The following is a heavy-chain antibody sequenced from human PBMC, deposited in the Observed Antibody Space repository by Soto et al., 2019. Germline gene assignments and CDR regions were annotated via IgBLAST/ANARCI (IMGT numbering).Heavy chain of an antibody. CDR2: IIPILGIA. D-gene: IGHD3-10*01. CDR1: GGTFSSYT. J-gene: IGHJ4*02. Sequence: QVQLVQSGAEVKKPGSSVKVSCKASGGTFSSYTISWVRQAPGQGLEWMGRIIPILGIANYAQKFQGRGTSTXDXLTSTAYMELSSLRSEDTAVYYCSMSDGSGRGNFDYWGQGTLVTVSS. V-gene: IGHV1-69*02. CDR3: SMSDGSGRGNFDY.